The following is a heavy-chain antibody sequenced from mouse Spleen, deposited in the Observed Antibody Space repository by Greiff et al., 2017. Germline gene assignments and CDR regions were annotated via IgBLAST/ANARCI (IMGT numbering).Heavy chain of an antibody. CDR1: GYSITSDY. CDR3: ARSWDGPYWYFDV. CDR2: ISYSGST. Sequence: EVKLMESGPGLAKPSQTLSLTCSVTGYSITSDYWNWIRKFPGNKLEYMGYISYSGSTYYNPSLKSRISITRDTSKNQYYLQLNSVTTEDTATYYCARSWDGPYWYFDVWGAGTTVTVSS. J-gene: IGHJ1*01. V-gene: IGHV3-8*01. D-gene: IGHD4-1*01.